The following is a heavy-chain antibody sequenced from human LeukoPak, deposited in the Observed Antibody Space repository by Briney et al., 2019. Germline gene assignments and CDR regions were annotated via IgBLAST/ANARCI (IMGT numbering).Heavy chain of an antibody. CDR2: ISGGSSTI. CDR1: GFTFSSYS. CDR3: ARDSEMGGYYSDGSGHGWFDP. J-gene: IGHJ5*02. V-gene: IGHV3-48*04. D-gene: IGHD3-22*01. Sequence: GGSLRLSCAASGFTFSSYSMNWVRQAPGKGLEWVSYISGGSSTIYYADSVKGRFTISRDNAENSPYLQMNSLRAEDTAVYYCARDSEMGGYYSDGSGHGWFDPWGQGTLVTVSS.